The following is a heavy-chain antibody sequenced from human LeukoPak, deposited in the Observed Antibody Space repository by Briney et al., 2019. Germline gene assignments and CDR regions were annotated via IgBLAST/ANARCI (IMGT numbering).Heavy chain of an antibody. V-gene: IGHV4-59*08. D-gene: IGHD5-24*01. CDR2: IYYSGNT. CDR3: VRHARDGYNYVEY. J-gene: IGHJ4*02. CDR1: GGSIRNYY. Sequence: SETLSLTCTVSGGSIRNYYWSWIRQPPGKGLEWIGYIYYSGNTNQNPSLKSRVTISVDTSKNQFSLKLSSVTAADTAVYYCVRHARDGYNYVEYWGQGALVTVSS.